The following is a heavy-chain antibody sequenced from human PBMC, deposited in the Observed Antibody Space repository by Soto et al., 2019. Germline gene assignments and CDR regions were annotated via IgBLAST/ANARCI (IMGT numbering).Heavy chain of an antibody. D-gene: IGHD3-22*01. CDR3: AKVGYYDSSGYDPLAFDI. V-gene: IGHV3-23*01. J-gene: IGHJ3*02. CDR1: GFTLSSYA. Sequence: PGESLKISCAASGFTLSSYAMSWVRQAPGKGLEWVSAISGSGGSTYYADSVKGRFTISRDNSKNTLYLQMNSLRAEDTAVYYCAKVGYYDSSGYDPLAFDIWGQGTMVTVSS. CDR2: ISGSGGST.